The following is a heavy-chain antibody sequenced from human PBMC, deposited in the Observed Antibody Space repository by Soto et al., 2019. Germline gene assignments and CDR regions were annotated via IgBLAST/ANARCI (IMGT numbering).Heavy chain of an antibody. Sequence: GGSLRLSCAASGLTFRSYGMNWVRQAPGKGLEWVSYIRGSSSAIYYADSVKGRFTISRDNAKNSLYLQMNSLRAEDTAVYYCARDSPGWSAFDIWGQGTMVTVSS. V-gene: IGHV3-48*01. CDR2: IRGSSSAI. CDR3: ARDSPGWSAFDI. D-gene: IGHD1-1*01. J-gene: IGHJ3*02. CDR1: GLTFRSYG.